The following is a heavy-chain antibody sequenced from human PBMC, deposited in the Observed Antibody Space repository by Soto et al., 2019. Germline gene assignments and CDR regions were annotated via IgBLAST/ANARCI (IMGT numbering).Heavy chain of an antibody. CDR2: IYYSGST. CDR3: ARVLGQLLTLGWFDP. D-gene: IGHD2-2*01. Sequence: PSETLSLTCTVSGGSVSSGSYYWSWIRQPPGKGLEWIGYIYYSGSTNYNPSLKSRVTMSVDTSKNQFSLKLSSVTAADTAVYYCARVLGQLLTLGWFDPWGQGTLVTVSS. CDR1: GGSVSSGSYY. V-gene: IGHV4-61*01. J-gene: IGHJ5*02.